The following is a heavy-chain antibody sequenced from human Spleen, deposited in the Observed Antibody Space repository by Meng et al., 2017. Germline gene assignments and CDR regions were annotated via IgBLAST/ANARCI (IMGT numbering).Heavy chain of an antibody. CDR1: GGSISSGGYY. V-gene: IGHV4-31*03. Sequence: LRLSCTVSGGSISSGGYYWSWIRQHPGKGLEWIGYIYYSGSTYYNPSLKSRVTTSVDTSKNQFSLKLSSVTAADTAVYYCARKIVGATVYFDYWGQGTLVTVSS. CDR2: IYYSGST. CDR3: ARKIVGATVYFDY. J-gene: IGHJ4*02. D-gene: IGHD1-26*01.